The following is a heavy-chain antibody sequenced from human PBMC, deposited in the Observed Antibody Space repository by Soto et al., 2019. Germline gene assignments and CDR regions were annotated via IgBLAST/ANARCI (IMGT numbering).Heavy chain of an antibody. CDR3: ATYHYGSGTYYDY. D-gene: IGHD3-10*01. CDR2: IFPRDSDT. Sequence: GESLKISCKGSGYSFTNYWIGWVRQMPGKGLEWMGVIFPRDSDTRYSPAFQGQVTFSADKSITTAYLQWSSLKASDTAVYYCATYHYGSGTYYDYWGQGTLVTVSS. CDR1: GYSFTNYW. V-gene: IGHV5-51*01. J-gene: IGHJ4*02.